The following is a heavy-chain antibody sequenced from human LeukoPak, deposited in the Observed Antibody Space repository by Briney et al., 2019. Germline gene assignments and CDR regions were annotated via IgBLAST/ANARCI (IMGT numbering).Heavy chain of an antibody. CDR2: ISRSGSTK. J-gene: IGHJ4*02. V-gene: IGHV3-11*04. CDR3: ARREIWFEELTLAY. CDR1: GFTFSDYY. Sequence: GGSLRLSCAASGFTFSDYYMSWIRQAPGKGLEWVSYISRSGSTKYYADSVKGRFTISRDNAKNSLYLQMNSLRAEDTAVYYCARREIWFEELTLAYWGQGTLVTVSS. D-gene: IGHD3-10*01.